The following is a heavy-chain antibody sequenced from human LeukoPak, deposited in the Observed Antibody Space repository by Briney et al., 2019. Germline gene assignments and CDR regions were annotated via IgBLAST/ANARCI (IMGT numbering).Heavy chain of an antibody. V-gene: IGHV4-59*01. CDR1: GGSISPYY. J-gene: IGHJ2*01. Sequence: SETLSLTCTVSGGSISPYYWSWIRQPPGKGLEWLGYIYYSGSTNYNPSLKSRVTISVDTSKNQFSLKLSSVTAADTAVYYCARGGRYYDSSGYYTPNWYFDLWGRGTLVTVSS. CDR2: IYYSGST. D-gene: IGHD3-22*01. CDR3: ARGGRYYDSSGYYTPNWYFDL.